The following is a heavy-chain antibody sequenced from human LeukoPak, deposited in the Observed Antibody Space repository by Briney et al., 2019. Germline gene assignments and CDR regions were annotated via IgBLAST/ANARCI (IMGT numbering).Heavy chain of an antibody. J-gene: IGHJ6*03. CDR1: GFTFSSYA. V-gene: IGHV3-64*01. CDR2: ISSNGGST. CDR3: ARETVYYYDSSGYPDYYYYMDV. D-gene: IGHD3-22*01. Sequence: GGSLRLSCAASGFTFSSYAMHWLRQAPGKGLEYVSAISSNGGSTYYANSVKGRFTISRDNSKNTLYLQMGSLRAEDMAVYYCARETVYYYDSSGYPDYYYYMDVWGKGTTVTVSS.